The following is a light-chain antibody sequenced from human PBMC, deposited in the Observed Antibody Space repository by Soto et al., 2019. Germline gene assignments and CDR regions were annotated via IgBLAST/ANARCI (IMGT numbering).Light chain of an antibody. J-gene: IGKJ4*01. Sequence: DIQLTQSPSFLSASVGDRVTITCRASQGISSYLAWYQQKPGKAPKLLIYAASTLQSVVPSRFSGSESGTEFTLTISSLQPEDFATYYCQQLNTYPFTFGGGTKVEIK. CDR1: QGISSY. V-gene: IGKV1-9*01. CDR2: AAS. CDR3: QQLNTYPFT.